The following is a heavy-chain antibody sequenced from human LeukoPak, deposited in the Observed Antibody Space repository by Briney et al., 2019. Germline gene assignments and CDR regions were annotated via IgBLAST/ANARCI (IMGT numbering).Heavy chain of an antibody. CDR1: GGSMSSYY. CDR2: ISYSGTT. CDR3: ARDLDRYYYGMDV. D-gene: IGHD3-9*01. Sequence: SETLSLTCTVSGGSMSSYYWSWIRQSPGKGLEWVGYISYSGTTNYNPSLKSRVTISLGTSKNQFSLKLSSVTAADTAVYYCARDLDRYYYGMDVWGQGTTVTVSS. V-gene: IGHV4-59*12. J-gene: IGHJ6*02.